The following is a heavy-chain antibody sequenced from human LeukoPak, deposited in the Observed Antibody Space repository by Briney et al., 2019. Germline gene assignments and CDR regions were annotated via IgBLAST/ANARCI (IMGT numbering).Heavy chain of an antibody. V-gene: IGHV4-59*12. D-gene: IGHD5-24*01. CDR1: GGSLNSYY. CDR3: ARVGGMTTINNAAFDI. Sequence: SETLSLTCTVSGGSLNSYYWNRIRQPPGKGLEWIGYIYHSGSTNYNPSSKSRVTISLDRSKNQFSLKLTSVTAADTAIYYCARVGGMTTINNAAFDIWGQGTMVTVPS. J-gene: IGHJ3*02. CDR2: IYHSGST.